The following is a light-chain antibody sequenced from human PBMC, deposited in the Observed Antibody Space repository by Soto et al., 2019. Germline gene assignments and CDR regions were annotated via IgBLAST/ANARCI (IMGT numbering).Light chain of an antibody. V-gene: IGKV3-20*01. CDR1: QSVSSSY. CDR2: DTS. CDR3: QQYGTSPLT. J-gene: IGKJ4*01. Sequence: IVLTQSPGTLSLSPGERVTLSCRASQSVSSSYLAWYQQKPGQAPRLLICDTSNRATGIPDRFSGSGSGTDFTLTISRLEPEDFAVYYCQQYGTSPLTFGGGTKVEIK.